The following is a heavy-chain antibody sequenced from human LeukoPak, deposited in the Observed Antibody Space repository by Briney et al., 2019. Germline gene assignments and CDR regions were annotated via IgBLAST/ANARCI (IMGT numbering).Heavy chain of an antibody. Sequence: GGSLRLSCAASGLNVSSSYMSWVRQAPGKGLEWVSAISGSGGSTYYADSVKGRFTISRDNSKNTLYLQMNSLRAEDTAVYYCAKLGGIAAAGTWFDPWGQGTLVTVSS. J-gene: IGHJ5*02. CDR1: GLNVSSSY. D-gene: IGHD6-13*01. CDR2: ISGSGGST. CDR3: AKLGGIAAAGTWFDP. V-gene: IGHV3-23*01.